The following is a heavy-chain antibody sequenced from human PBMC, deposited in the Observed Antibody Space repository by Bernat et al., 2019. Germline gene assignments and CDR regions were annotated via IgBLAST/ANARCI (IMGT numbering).Heavy chain of an antibody. J-gene: IGHJ4*02. CDR2: ISSSSSYT. D-gene: IGHD6-19*01. V-gene: IGHV3-11*05. CDR3: ASHLNSSGWLPYFDY. Sequence: QVQLVESGGGLVKPGGSLRLSCAASGFTFSDYYMSWIRQAPGKGLEWVSYISSSSSYTYYADSVKGRFTISRDNAKNSLYLQMNSLRAEDTAVYYCASHLNSSGWLPYFDYWGQGTLVTVSS. CDR1: GFTFSDYY.